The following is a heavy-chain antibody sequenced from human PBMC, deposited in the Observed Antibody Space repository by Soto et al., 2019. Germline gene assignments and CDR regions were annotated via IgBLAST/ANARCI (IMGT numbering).Heavy chain of an antibody. CDR1: GFTFSSYA. Sequence: LRLSCAPSGFTFSSYAMSWVRQAPGKGLEWVSAISGSGGSTYYADSVKGRFTISRDNSKNTLYLQMNSLRAEDTAVYYCAKDGVPIGVFDAFDIWGQGTMVTVSS. CDR3: AKDGVPIGVFDAFDI. D-gene: IGHD3-3*01. V-gene: IGHV3-23*01. CDR2: ISGSGGST. J-gene: IGHJ3*02.